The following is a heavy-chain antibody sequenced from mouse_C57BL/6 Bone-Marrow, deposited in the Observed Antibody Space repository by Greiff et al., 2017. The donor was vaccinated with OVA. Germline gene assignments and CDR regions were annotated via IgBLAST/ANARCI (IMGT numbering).Heavy chain of an antibody. CDR3: ARQAQYAMDY. CDR2: INSDGGST. D-gene: IGHD1-3*01. J-gene: IGHJ4*01. V-gene: IGHV5-2*01. CDR1: EYEFPSHD. Sequence: VQLKESGGGLVQPGESLKLSCESNEYEFPSHDMSWVRKTPEKRLELVAAINSDGGSTYYPDTMERRFIISRDNTKKTLYLQMGRLRSEDTALYYGARQAQYAMDYWGQGTSVTVSS.